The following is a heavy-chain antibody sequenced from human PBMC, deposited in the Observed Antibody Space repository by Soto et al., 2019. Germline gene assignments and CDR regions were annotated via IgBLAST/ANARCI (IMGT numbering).Heavy chain of an antibody. Sequence: SETLSLTCTVSGGSISTYYWSWIRQPPGKGLEWIGYIYYSGSTSYNPSLKSRVTISVDTSKNQFSLKLRPVTAADTAVYYCASDRSSGWDQVYGMDVWGQGTTVTVSS. CDR3: ASDRSSGWDQVYGMDV. V-gene: IGHV4-59*01. J-gene: IGHJ6*02. CDR1: GGSISTYY. CDR2: IYYSGST. D-gene: IGHD6-19*01.